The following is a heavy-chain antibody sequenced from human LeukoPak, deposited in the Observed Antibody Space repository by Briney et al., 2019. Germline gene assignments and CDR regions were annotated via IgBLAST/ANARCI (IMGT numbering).Heavy chain of an antibody. D-gene: IGHD6-19*01. CDR1: GGSISSSSYY. Sequence: PSETLSLTCTVSGGSISSSSYYWGWIRQPPGKGLEWIGSIYYSGSTYYNPSLKSRVTISVDTSKNQFSLKLSSVTAADTAVYYCASQSSGWELEDDYWGQGTLVTVSS. CDR3: ASQSSGWELEDDY. J-gene: IGHJ4*02. CDR2: IYYSGST. V-gene: IGHV4-39*07.